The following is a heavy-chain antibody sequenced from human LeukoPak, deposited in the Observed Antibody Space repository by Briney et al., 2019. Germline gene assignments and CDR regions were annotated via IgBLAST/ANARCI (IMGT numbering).Heavy chain of an antibody. CDR2: IYHSGST. Sequence: SETLSLTCAVSGGSISSGGYSWSWIRQPPGKGLEWIGYIYHSGSTYYNPSLKSRVTISVDRSKNHFSLKLTSVTAADTAVYYCARTFQAPSYGDSDSRTKYPYSMDVWGQGTMVAVSS. D-gene: IGHD4-17*01. V-gene: IGHV4-30-2*01. J-gene: IGHJ6*02. CDR1: GGSISSGGYS. CDR3: ARTFQAPSYGDSDSRTKYPYSMDV.